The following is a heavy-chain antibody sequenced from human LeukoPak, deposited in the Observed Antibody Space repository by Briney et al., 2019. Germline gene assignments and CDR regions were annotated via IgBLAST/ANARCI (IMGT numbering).Heavy chain of an antibody. CDR2: IKPSGGST. D-gene: IGHD2-2*01. J-gene: IGHJ6*02. V-gene: IGHV1-46*01. CDR3: ARTLPAAWRSYYYGMDV. CDR1: GYCFTSYY. Sequence: ASVKVSCKASGYCFTSYYMHWVRQAPGQGLEWMGIIKPSGGSTSYARKFQGRVTMTRDTSTSTVYMELSSLRSEDTAVYYCARTLPAAWRSYYYGMDVWGQGTTVTVSS.